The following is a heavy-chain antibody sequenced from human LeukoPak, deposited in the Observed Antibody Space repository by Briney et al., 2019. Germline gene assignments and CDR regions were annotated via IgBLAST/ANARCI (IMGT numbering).Heavy chain of an antibody. J-gene: IGHJ5*02. CDR2: IYYSGST. CDR1: GGSISSSSYY. Sequence: PSETLSLTCTVSGGSISSSSYYWGWIRQPPGKGLEWIGSIYYSGSTYYNPSLKSRVTISVDTSKNHFSLELSSATAADTAVYYCARGGYYGSGNDFRFDPWGQGTLVTVSS. D-gene: IGHD3-10*01. V-gene: IGHV4-39*02. CDR3: ARGGYYGSGNDFRFDP.